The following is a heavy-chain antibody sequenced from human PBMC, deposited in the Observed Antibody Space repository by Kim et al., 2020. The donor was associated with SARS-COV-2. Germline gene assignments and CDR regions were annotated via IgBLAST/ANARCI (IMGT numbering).Heavy chain of an antibody. Sequence: GGSLRLSCAASGFTFSSYAMSWVRQAPGKGLEWVSAISGSGGSTYYADSVKGRFTISRDNSKNTLYLQMNSLRAEDTAVYYCAKDRRTFYSSSDNWYFDLWGRGTLVTVSS. CDR1: GFTFSSYA. CDR3: AKDRRTFYSSSDNWYFDL. V-gene: IGHV3-23*01. CDR2: ISGSGGST. D-gene: IGHD6-13*01. J-gene: IGHJ2*01.